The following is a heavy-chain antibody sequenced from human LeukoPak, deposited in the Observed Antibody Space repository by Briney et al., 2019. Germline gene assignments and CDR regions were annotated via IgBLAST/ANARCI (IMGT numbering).Heavy chain of an antibody. CDR1: GFTFSDYA. D-gene: IGHD2-21*01. CDR3: AKNSAVVRGNYYFDY. V-gene: IGHV3-23*01. Sequence: GGSLRLSCAASGFTFSDYAMSWVRQAPGKGLEWVSAISGSGGSTYYADSVKGRFTISRDNSKNTLYLQMNSLRAEDTAVYYCAKNSAVVRGNYYFDYWGQGTLVTVSS. CDR2: ISGSGGST. J-gene: IGHJ4*02.